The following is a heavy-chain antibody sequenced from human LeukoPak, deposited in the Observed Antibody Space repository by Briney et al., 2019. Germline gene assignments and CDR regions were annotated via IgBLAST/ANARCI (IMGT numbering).Heavy chain of an antibody. D-gene: IGHD2-21*02. Sequence: GGSLRLSCAASGFTFSSYWMRWVRQAPGKGLVWVSRINSDGSSTSYADSVKGRFTISRDNAKNTLYLQMNSLRAEDTAVYYCARVWGCGSDCYSYDFDYWGQGTLVTVSS. CDR3: ARVWGCGSDCYSYDFDY. V-gene: IGHV3-74*01. J-gene: IGHJ4*02. CDR2: INSDGSST. CDR1: GFTFSSYW.